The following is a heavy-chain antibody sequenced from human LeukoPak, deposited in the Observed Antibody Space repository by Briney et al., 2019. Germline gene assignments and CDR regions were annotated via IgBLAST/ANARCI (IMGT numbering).Heavy chain of an antibody. D-gene: IGHD3-10*01. CDR3: ARGRSGRYGFFDY. Sequence: SGGSQRLSCEGSGFTFSTSWMHWVRQAPGKGLVWVSRIDSDGSRITYADSVKGRFTISRDNAKNTVYLQMNSLRAEDTAVYYCARGRSGRYGFFDYWSLGNLVTVSS. V-gene: IGHV3-74*03. CDR2: IDSDGSRI. J-gene: IGHJ4*02. CDR1: GFTFSTSW.